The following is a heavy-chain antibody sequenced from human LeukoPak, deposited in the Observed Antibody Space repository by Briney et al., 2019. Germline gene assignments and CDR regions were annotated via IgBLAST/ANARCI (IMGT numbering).Heavy chain of an antibody. V-gene: IGHV1-46*01. J-gene: IGHJ4*02. CDR3: ARDREGFDY. CDR2: IYPRDGST. Sequence: ASVKVSCKASGYTFTSNYIHWVRQAPGQGLEWMGMIYPRDGSTSYAQKFQGRVTVTRDTSTSTVHMELSGLRSEDTAAYYCARDREGFDYWGQGTLVTVSS. CDR1: GYTFTSNY.